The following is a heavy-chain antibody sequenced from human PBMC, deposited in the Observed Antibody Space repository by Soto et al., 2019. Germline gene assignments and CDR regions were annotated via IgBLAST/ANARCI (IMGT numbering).Heavy chain of an antibody. CDR2: INHSGST. V-gene: IGHV4-34*01. Sequence: SETLSLTCAVYGGAFSGYYWSWIRQPPGKGLEWIGEINHSGSTNYNPSLKSRVTISVDTSKNQFSLKLSSVTAADTVVYFCARRGAKYYYDSSGYFRTAYYFDYWGQGTLVTVSS. CDR1: GGAFSGYY. J-gene: IGHJ4*02. CDR3: ARRGAKYYYDSSGYFRTAYYFDY. D-gene: IGHD3-22*01.